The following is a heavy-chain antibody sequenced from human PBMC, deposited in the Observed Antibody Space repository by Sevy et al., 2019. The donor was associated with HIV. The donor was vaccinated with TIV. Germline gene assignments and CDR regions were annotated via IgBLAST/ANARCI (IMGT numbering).Heavy chain of an antibody. CDR2: ISHDGINE. CDR3: ANAYSGSYSHSYLYALDV. CDR1: GFSFSYYG. D-gene: IGHD1-26*01. V-gene: IGHV3-30*18. J-gene: IGHJ6*02. Sequence: GGSLRLSCIGSGFSFSYYGIHWVRQSPGKGLDWVALISHDGINEYYADSVKGRFTISRDNSKNTVYLQMNSLRNEDTAIYFCANAYSGSYSHSYLYALDVWGQGTTVTVSS.